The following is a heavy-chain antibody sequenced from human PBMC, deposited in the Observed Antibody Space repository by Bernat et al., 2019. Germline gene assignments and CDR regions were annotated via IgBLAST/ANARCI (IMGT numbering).Heavy chain of an antibody. CDR3: AKCIVAAGRSLYYHYGMDV. V-gene: IGHV3-7*02. CDR2: IKQDGSER. D-gene: IGHD6-13*01. CDR1: GSNFGGYG. Sequence: EVQLVESGGGLVQPGGSLRLPCAASGSNFGGYGMTGVRQAPGKGLEGVANIKQDGSERFYVDSVKGRFTISRDNAKNSLYLQMTSLRAEDTAVYYCAKCIVAAGRSLYYHYGMDVWGQGTTVTVSS. J-gene: IGHJ6*02.